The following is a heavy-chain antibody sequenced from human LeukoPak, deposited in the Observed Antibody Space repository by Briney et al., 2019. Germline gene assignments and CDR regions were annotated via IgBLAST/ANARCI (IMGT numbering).Heavy chain of an antibody. CDR1: GGSVSSYY. CDR3: ARHGTISSESYFDY. CDR2: IHNSGRT. V-gene: IGHV4-59*08. D-gene: IGHD1-14*01. Sequence: PSETLSLTCSVSGGSVSSYYWRWIRQSPGKGLEWIGYIHNSGRTNCNPSLKSRVTGFVDTSKNQVSLRLSSVTAADTAVYYCARHGTISSESYFDYWGQGALVTVSS. J-gene: IGHJ4*02.